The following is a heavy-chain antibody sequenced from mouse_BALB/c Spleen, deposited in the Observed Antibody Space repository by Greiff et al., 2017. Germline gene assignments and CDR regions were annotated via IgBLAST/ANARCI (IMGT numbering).Heavy chain of an antibody. J-gene: IGHJ3*01. Sequence: VKLQESGAELARPGASVKMSCKASGYTFTSYTMHWVKQRPGQGLEWIGYINPSSGYTNYNQKFKDKATLTADKSSSTAYMQLSSLTSEDSAVYYCAYYDYDEAWFAYWGQGTLVTVSA. V-gene: IGHV1-4*01. CDR1: GYTFTSYT. D-gene: IGHD2-4*01. CDR3: AYYDYDEAWFAY. CDR2: INPSSGYT.